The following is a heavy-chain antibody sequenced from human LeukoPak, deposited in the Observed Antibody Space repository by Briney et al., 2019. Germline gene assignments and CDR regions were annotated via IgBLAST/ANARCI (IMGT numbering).Heavy chain of an antibody. CDR3: ARGRGYCSGGSCYLDY. J-gene: IGHJ4*02. CDR1: GGSFSGYY. V-gene: IGHV4-34*01. CDR2: INHSGST. Sequence: SETLSLTCAVYGGSFSGYYWSWIRQPPGKGLEWIGEINHSGSTNNNPSLKSRVTISVDTSKNQFSLKLSSVTAADTAVYYCARGRGYCSGGSCYLDYWGQGTLVTVSS. D-gene: IGHD2-15*01.